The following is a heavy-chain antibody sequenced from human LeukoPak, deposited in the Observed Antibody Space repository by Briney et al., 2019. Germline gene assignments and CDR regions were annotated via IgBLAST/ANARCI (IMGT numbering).Heavy chain of an antibody. CDR3: ARVAYCSGGSCYPQDYYYGMDV. D-gene: IGHD2-15*01. CDR1: GYSFTSYG. V-gene: IGHV1-18*01. CDR2: ISAYNSNT. J-gene: IGHJ6*02. Sequence: ASVKVSCKASGYSFTSYGISWVRQAPGQGLEWMGWISAYNSNTNYAQNLQGRVTMTTDTSTSTAYMELRSLRSDDTAVYYCARVAYCSGGSCYPQDYYYGMDVWGQGTTVTVSS.